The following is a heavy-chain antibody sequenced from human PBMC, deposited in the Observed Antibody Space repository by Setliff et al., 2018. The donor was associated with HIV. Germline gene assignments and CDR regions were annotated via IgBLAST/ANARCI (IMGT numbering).Heavy chain of an antibody. CDR2: ISRGGDSI. CDR1: GFTFSSYS. V-gene: IGHV3-48*01. D-gene: IGHD3-16*01. CDR3: ARGGANPSWFDS. Sequence: GGSLRLSCAASGFTFSSYSMNWVRQAPGKGLQWVAYISRGGDSIFYEDSVKGRFTISRDNARNSLYLQMDSLRAEDTAVYYCARGGANPSWFDSWGQGTLVTVLL. J-gene: IGHJ5*01.